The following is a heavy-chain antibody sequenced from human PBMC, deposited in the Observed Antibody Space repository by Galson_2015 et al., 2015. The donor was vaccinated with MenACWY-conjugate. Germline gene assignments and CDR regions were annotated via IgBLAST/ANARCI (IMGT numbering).Heavy chain of an antibody. CDR3: ARLSRFGELFGQTDY. CDR2: ISAYNGNT. CDR1: GYTFTSYG. Sequence: SVKVSCKASGYTFTSYGISWVRQAPGQGLEWMGWISAYNGNTNYAQKLQGRVTMTTDTSTSTAYMELRSLRSDDTAVYYCARLSRFGELFGQTDYWGQGTLVTVSS. J-gene: IGHJ4*02. D-gene: IGHD3-10*02. V-gene: IGHV1-18*01.